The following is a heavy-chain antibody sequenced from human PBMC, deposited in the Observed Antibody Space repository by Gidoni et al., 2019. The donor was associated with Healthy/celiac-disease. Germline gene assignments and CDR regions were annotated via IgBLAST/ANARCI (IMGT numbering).Heavy chain of an antibody. V-gene: IGHV3-23*04. J-gene: IGHJ4*02. D-gene: IGHD3-10*01. CDR3: AKGNYYGSGSYYNGRGSFDY. Sequence: EVQLVESGGGLVQPGGSLRLSCAASGFTFRSDAMSWVRQAPGKGLEWVSAISGSGGSTYYADSVKGRFTISRDNSKNTLYLQMNSLRAEDTAVYYCAKGNYYGSGSYYNGRGSFDYWGQGTLVTVSS. CDR1: GFTFRSDA. CDR2: ISGSGGST.